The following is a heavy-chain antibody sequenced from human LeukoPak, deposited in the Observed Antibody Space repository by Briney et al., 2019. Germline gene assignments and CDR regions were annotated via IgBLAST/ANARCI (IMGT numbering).Heavy chain of an antibody. CDR2: INTDGSST. CDR3: ASPGGPNGDYRAFDI. J-gene: IGHJ3*02. CDR1: GFTFSSYW. Sequence: GGSLRLSCAASGFTFSSYWMHWVRQVPGKGLVWVSRINTDGSSTIYADSVKGRFTISRDNAKSTLYLQMNSLRAEDTAVYYCASPGGPNGDYRAFDIWGQGTMVTVSS. D-gene: IGHD4-17*01. V-gene: IGHV3-74*01.